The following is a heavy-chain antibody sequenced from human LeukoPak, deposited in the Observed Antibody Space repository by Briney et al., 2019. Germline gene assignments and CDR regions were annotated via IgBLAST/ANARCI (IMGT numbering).Heavy chain of an antibody. J-gene: IGHJ4*02. CDR2: ISGGGSAT. V-gene: IGHV3-23*01. Sequence: GGSLRLSCAASGFTFSNFAMNWVRQAPGKGLEWVSAISGGGSATFYAASVKGRFTISRDNSKNTVFLQMNSLRAEDTAVYYCAKNSDISVYYSEGFDYWGQGTLATVSS. CDR1: GFTFSNFA. D-gene: IGHD3-22*01. CDR3: AKNSDISVYYSEGFDY.